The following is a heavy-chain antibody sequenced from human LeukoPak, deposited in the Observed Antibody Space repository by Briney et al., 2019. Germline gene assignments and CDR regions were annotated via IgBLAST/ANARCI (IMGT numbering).Heavy chain of an antibody. CDR2: TYYTSNWYN. D-gene: IGHD2-15*01. J-gene: IGHJ3*02. V-gene: IGHV6-1*01. CDR1: GDSVSRNGVG. CDR3: ARGYSGGFDI. Sequence: SQTLSLTCAISGDSVSRNGVGWIWIRQSPSGGLEWLGRTYYTSNWYNEYAVSVKGRIKINPATSTNHFPLQLNSVPPEDTAVYYCARGYSGGFDIWDQGTMVTVSS.